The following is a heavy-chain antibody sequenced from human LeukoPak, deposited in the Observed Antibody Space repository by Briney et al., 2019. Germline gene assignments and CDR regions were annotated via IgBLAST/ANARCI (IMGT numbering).Heavy chain of an antibody. CDR1: GRSFSGYY. J-gene: IGHJ4*02. V-gene: IGHV4-34*01. CDR3: ARGYSYGYFSSDY. D-gene: IGHD5-18*01. Sequence: SETLSLTCAVYGRSFSGYYWSWIRQPPGKGLEWIGEINHSGGTNYNPSLKSRVTISVDTSKNQFSLKLSSVTAADTAVYYCARGYSYGYFSSDYWGQGTLVTVSS. CDR2: INHSGGT.